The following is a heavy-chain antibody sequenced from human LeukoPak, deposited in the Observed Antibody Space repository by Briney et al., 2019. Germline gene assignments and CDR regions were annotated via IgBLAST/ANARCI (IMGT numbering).Heavy chain of an antibody. CDR3: AIASFPAAIIGWFDP. CDR1: GFTFDDYA. D-gene: IGHD2-2*02. CDR2: ISWNSDSI. J-gene: IGHJ5*02. V-gene: IGHV3-9*01. Sequence: GGSLRLSCAASGFTFDDYAMHWVRQGPGKGLEWVSGISWNSDSIGYADSVKGRFTISRDNARNSLYLQMNSLRDEDTALYYCAIASFPAAIIGWFDPWGQGTLVTVSS.